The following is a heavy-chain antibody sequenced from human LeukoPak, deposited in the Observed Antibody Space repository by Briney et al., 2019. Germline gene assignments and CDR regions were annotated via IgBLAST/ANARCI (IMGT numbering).Heavy chain of an antibody. Sequence: GGSLRLSCAASGFTFSSYGMNWVRQAPGKGLEWVSGISGSGGSTYYADSVKGRFTISRDNSKNTLYLQMNSLRAEDTAVYYCAKVGSGYSYGYNWFDPWGQGTLVTVSS. CDR2: ISGSGGST. J-gene: IGHJ5*02. D-gene: IGHD5-18*01. CDR1: GFTFSSYG. V-gene: IGHV3-23*01. CDR3: AKVGSGYSYGYNWFDP.